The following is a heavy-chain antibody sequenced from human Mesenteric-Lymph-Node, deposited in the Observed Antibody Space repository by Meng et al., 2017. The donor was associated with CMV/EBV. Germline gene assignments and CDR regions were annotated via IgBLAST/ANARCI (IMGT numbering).Heavy chain of an antibody. CDR3: VTPHPLYSGSYLGKYYLDY. J-gene: IGHJ4*02. CDR1: GYTLTELS. V-gene: IGHV1-24*01. CDR2: FDLEDGET. D-gene: IGHD1-26*01. Sequence: ASVKVSCKVSGYTLTELSMHWVRQAPGKGLEWMERFDLEDGETIYAQKFQGRVTMTEDTSTDTAYMELSSLRSEDTAVYYCVTPHPLYSGSYLGKYYLDYWGQGTLVTVSS.